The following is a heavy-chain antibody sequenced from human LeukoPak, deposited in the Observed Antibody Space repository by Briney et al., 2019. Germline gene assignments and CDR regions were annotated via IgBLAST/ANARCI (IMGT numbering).Heavy chain of an antibody. CDR2: IRSKAYGGTT. J-gene: IGHJ4*02. D-gene: IGHD3-3*01. V-gene: IGHV3-49*04. CDR3: RCDFWSGYYNLDY. CDR1: GFTFGDYA. Sequence: GGSLRLSCTASGFTFGDYAMSWVRQAPGKGLEWVGFIRSKAYGGTTEYAASVKGRSTISRDDPKSIAYLQMNSLKTEDTAVYYCRCDFWSGYYNLDYWGQGTLVTVSS.